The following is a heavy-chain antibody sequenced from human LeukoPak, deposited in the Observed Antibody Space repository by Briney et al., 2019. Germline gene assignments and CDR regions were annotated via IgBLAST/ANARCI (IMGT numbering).Heavy chain of an antibody. CDR3: ARGSDSSDYFTDAFDV. Sequence: KTGGSLRLSCAASGFTFTTYTMNWVRQAPGKGLERVSSIRSTIGYIYYADSVKGRFTISRDNAKNSLYLQMNSLRAEDTAVYYCARGSDSSDYFTDAFDVWGQGIMVTVSS. CDR1: GFTFTTYT. J-gene: IGHJ3*01. D-gene: IGHD3-22*01. CDR2: IRSTIGYI. V-gene: IGHV3-21*01.